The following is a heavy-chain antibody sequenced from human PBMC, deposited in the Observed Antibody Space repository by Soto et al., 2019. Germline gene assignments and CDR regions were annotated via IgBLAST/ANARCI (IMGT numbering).Heavy chain of an antibody. CDR2: ILPSFGTA. CDR3: ARDPDAVAGPDFDY. J-gene: IGHJ4*02. V-gene: IGHV1-69*01. Sequence: QVQLVQSGAEVKKPGSSVKVSCKASGGTFSSYAISWVRQAPGQGLEWMGGILPSFGTANYAQQFQGRVTITADESTSTAYIELSSLRSEDTAVYDCARDPDAVAGPDFDYWGQGTLVTVAS. CDR1: GGTFSSYA. D-gene: IGHD6-19*01.